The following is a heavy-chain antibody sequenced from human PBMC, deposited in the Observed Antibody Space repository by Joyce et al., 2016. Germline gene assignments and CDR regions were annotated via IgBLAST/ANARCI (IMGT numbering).Heavy chain of an antibody. V-gene: IGHV3-30*03. CDR2: ISYYGSRK. Sequence: SGADPGFTISGDAIVWGRQGPGKGQQWVVGISYYGSRKYYAYSVKGRFTISRDKFQNTLYLQMNGLRPEDTAVYYCARFEVSIAPFDLWGQGTLVTVSS. CDR1: GFTISGDA. D-gene: IGHD2-21*01. CDR3: ARFEVSIAPFDL. J-gene: IGHJ4*02.